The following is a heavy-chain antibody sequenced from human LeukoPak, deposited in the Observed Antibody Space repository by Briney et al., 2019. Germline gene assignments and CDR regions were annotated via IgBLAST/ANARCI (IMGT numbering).Heavy chain of an antibody. D-gene: IGHD6-19*01. CDR2: IYYSGST. J-gene: IGHJ4*02. Sequence: ETLSLTCTVSGGSISSYYWSWTRQPPGKGLEWIGYIYYSGSTDYNPSLKSRVTILVDTSKNQFSLKLSSVTAADTAVYYCARDRSGYSSGWYHLAYWGQGTLVTVSS. CDR3: ARDRSGYSSGWYHLAY. CDR1: GGSISSYY. V-gene: IGHV4-59*01.